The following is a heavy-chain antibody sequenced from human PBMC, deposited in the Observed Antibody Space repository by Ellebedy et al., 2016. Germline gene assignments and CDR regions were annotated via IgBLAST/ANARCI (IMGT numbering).Heavy chain of an antibody. CDR1: GFTFSRYT. CDR3: ARDSRICSGGSCYISPPDY. CDR2: ISSTSSYI. V-gene: IGHV3-21*01. J-gene: IGHJ4*02. D-gene: IGHD2-15*01. Sequence: GESLKISCAASGFTFSRYTINWVRQAPGKGLECVSSISSTSSYIYYADPVKGRFTISRDNAKNSLYLQMSSLRADDTAVYYCARDSRICSGGSCYISPPDYWGQGTLVTVSS.